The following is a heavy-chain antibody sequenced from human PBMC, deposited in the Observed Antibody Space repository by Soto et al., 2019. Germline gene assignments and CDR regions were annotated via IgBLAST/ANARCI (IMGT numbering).Heavy chain of an antibody. D-gene: IGHD2-2*01. J-gene: IGHJ5*02. Sequence: QVQLVQSGGEVKRPGASVKVSCKTSGYTFSNYGITWVRQAPGQPLEWLGWISLYSDGTNYAQKFQGRVARTTDTSTTTAYMELRSLRSDDTAVYYCARVVPGAEAWFGPWCQGTLVTVSS. V-gene: IGHV1-18*01. CDR2: ISLYSDGT. CDR1: GYTFSNYG. CDR3: ARVVPGAEAWFGP.